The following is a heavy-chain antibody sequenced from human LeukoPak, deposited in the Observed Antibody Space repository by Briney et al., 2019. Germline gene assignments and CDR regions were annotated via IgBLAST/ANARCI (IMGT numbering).Heavy chain of an antibody. Sequence: SVNVSCKASGYTFTGYYIHWLRQAPGQGREWMGWINPNSGGTNYPHKLQGRVTTTRDTSISTVYMELSRLRADDTAVYYCARDGKVRYSYYDMDVWGQGTTVTVSS. CDR3: ARDGKVRYSYYDMDV. CDR1: GYTFTGYY. CDR2: INPNSGGT. D-gene: IGHD1-1*01. V-gene: IGHV1-2*02. J-gene: IGHJ6*02.